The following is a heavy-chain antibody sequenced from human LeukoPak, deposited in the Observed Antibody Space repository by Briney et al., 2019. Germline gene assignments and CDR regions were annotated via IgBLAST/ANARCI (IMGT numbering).Heavy chain of an antibody. CDR2: IYTSGST. CDR1: GGSISSYY. CDR3: ARGPDIVVVVAATNFDY. D-gene: IGHD2-15*01. V-gene: IGHV4-4*07. J-gene: IGHJ4*02. Sequence: PSETLSLTCTVSGGSISSYYWSWIRQPAGKGLEWIGRIYTSGSTNYNPSLKSRVTMSVDTSKNQFSLKLSSVTAADTAVYYCARGPDIVVVVAATNFDYWGQGTLVTVSS.